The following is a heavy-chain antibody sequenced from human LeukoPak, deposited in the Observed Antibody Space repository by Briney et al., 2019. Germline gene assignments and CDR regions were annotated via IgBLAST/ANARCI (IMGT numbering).Heavy chain of an antibody. V-gene: IGHV4-34*01. Sequence: SETLSLTCAVYGGSFSGYYWSWIRRPPGKGLEWIGEINHSGSTNYNPSLKSRVTISVDTSKNQFSLKLSSVTAADTAVYYCARGPRGIVVADNPFDPWGQGTLVTVSS. J-gene: IGHJ5*02. CDR2: INHSGST. CDR1: GGSFSGYY. D-gene: IGHD6-19*01. CDR3: ARGPRGIVVADNPFDP.